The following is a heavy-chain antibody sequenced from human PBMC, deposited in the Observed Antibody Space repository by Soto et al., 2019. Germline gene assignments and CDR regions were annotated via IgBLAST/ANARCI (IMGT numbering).Heavy chain of an antibody. CDR3: VKYYYDSSGYYGLNAFDI. CDR2: ISSNGGST. D-gene: IGHD3-22*01. Sequence: GGSLRLSCLASRFTFSSYAMHWVRQAPGKGLEYVSSISSNGGSTYYADSVKGRFTISRDNSKNTMYLQMSSLRAEDTAVYYCVKYYYDSSGYYGLNAFDIWGQGTMVTVSS. V-gene: IGHV3-64D*06. J-gene: IGHJ3*02. CDR1: RFTFSSYA.